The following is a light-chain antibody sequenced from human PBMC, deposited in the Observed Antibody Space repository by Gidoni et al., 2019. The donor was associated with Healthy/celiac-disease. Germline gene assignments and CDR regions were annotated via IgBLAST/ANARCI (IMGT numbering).Light chain of an antibody. CDR3: QQYNSYS. J-gene: IGKJ1*01. V-gene: IGKV1-5*03. CDR1: QIISSW. Sequence: DIQMTQSPSTLSASVGDRVTITCRASQIISSWLAWYQQKPGKAPKLLIYKASSLESGVPSRFSGSGSGTEFTLTISSLQPDDFAAYYCQQYNSYSFGQGTKVEIK. CDR2: KAS.